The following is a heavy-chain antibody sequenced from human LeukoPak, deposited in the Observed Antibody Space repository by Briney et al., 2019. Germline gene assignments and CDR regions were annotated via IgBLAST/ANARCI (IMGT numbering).Heavy chain of an antibody. CDR1: GGTFSSYA. CDR2: IIPILGIA. J-gene: IGHJ4*02. Sequence: SVKVPCKASGGTFSSYAISWVRQAPGQGLEWMGRIIPILGIANYAQKFQGRVTITADKSTSTAYMELSSLRSEDTAVYYCARKNEYYDSSGYPHFDYWAQGTLVTVSS. D-gene: IGHD3-22*01. V-gene: IGHV1-69*04. CDR3: ARKNEYYDSSGYPHFDY.